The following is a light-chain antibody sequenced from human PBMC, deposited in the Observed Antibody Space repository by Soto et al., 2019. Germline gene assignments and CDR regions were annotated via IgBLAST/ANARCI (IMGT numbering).Light chain of an antibody. CDR1: QTVTNSY. J-gene: IGKJ3*01. V-gene: IGKV3-20*01. CDR3: QQYGSSPFT. Sequence: EIVLTQSPGTLSLSPGERATLSCRASQTVTNSYLAWHQQKPRRAPRLLIYAASSTTTGITDRFSGSGSGTDVSITISRLEPADFGVYYCQQYGSSPFTFGPGTKVDFK. CDR2: AAS.